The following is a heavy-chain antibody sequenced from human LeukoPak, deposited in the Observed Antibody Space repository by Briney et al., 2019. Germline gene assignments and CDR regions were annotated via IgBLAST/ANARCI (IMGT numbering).Heavy chain of an antibody. Sequence: GGSLRLSCAASGFTFNMYWMTWVRQAPGEGLESVAYINKDGSDKYYVDSVKGRFTVSRDNAKNSLYLQMNSLRAEDTAVYYCARDAGYGGNSDYWGQGTQVTVSS. CDR3: ARDAGYGGNSDY. CDR1: GFTFNMYW. V-gene: IGHV3-7*01. D-gene: IGHD4-23*01. J-gene: IGHJ4*02. CDR2: INKDGSDK.